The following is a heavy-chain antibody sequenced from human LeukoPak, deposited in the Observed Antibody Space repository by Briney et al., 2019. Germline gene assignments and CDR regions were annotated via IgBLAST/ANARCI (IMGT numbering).Heavy chain of an antibody. D-gene: IGHD1-26*01. Sequence: ASVKVSCKASGYTFTGYYMHWVRQAPGQGLEWMGWINPNSGGTNYAQKFQGRVTMTRDTSISTAYMELSRLRSDDTAVYYCATDGRLSFGQNGRNWFDPWGQGTLVTVSS. J-gene: IGHJ5*02. CDR1: GYTFTGYY. CDR3: ATDGRLSFGQNGRNWFDP. V-gene: IGHV1-2*02. CDR2: INPNSGGT.